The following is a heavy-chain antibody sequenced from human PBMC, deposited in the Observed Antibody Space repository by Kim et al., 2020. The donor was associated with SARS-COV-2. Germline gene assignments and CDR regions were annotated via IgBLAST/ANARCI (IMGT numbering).Heavy chain of an antibody. Sequence: GGSLRLSCAASGLTVNSNYMTWVRQAPGKGLEWVSVIYAGAGGATYYAASVKGRFTISRDDSKNELYLQMNSLRAEDTAVYYCARFYDSSGSNAFDIWGQGTVVTVSS. D-gene: IGHD3-22*01. CDR2: IYAGAGGAT. J-gene: IGHJ3*02. CDR1: GLTVNSNY. V-gene: IGHV3-53*01. CDR3: ARFYDSSGSNAFDI.